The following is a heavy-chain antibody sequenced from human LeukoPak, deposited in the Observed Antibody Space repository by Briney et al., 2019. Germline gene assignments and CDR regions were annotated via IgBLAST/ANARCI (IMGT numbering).Heavy chain of an antibody. Sequence: HPGGSLRLSCAASGFTFDDYAMHWVRQAPGKGLEWVSLSWDGGSTYYADSVKGRFTISRDNSKNSLYLQMNSLRAEDTALYYCARGQRSSGWHDYWGQGTLVTVSS. CDR1: GFTFDDYA. D-gene: IGHD6-19*01. J-gene: IGHJ4*02. CDR3: ARGQRSSGWHDY. CDR2: SWDGGST. V-gene: IGHV3-43D*03.